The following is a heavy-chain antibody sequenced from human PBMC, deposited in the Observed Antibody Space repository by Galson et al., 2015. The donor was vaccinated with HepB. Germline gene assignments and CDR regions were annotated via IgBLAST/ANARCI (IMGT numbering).Heavy chain of an antibody. Sequence: SLRLSCAASGFTFSSYGMHWVRQAPGKGLEWVAVIWYDGSNKYYADSVKGRFTISRDNSKNTLYLQMNSLRAEDTAVYYCASSLNRGAFDIWGQGTMVTVSS. D-gene: IGHD3-10*01. CDR1: GFTFSSYG. CDR2: IWYDGSNK. J-gene: IGHJ3*02. V-gene: IGHV3-33*01. CDR3: ASSLNRGAFDI.